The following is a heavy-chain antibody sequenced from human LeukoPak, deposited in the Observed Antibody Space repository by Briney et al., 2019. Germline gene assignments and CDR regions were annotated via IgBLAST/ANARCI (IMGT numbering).Heavy chain of an antibody. Sequence: ASVKVSCKASGYTFTSYDINWVRQATGQGLEWMGWMNPNSGNTGYAQKFQGRVTMTRNTSISTAYMELSSLRSDDTAVYYCARINLGTPQYYYYGMDVWGQGTTVTVSS. J-gene: IGHJ6*02. D-gene: IGHD7-27*01. CDR1: GYTFTSYD. V-gene: IGHV1-8*01. CDR2: MNPNSGNT. CDR3: ARINLGTPQYYYYGMDV.